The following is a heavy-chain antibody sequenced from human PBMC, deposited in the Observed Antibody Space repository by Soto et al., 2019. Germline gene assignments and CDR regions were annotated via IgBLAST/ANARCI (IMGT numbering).Heavy chain of an antibody. CDR2: ISKDGSQT. Sequence: DVQLVESGGGLFQPGGSLRISCAASGFTFSDYWMHWVRQAPGKGLVWVSRISKDGSQTYYADSVKGRFTISRANAENTLYLQMNSLRAEDTAVYYCARDWYSSGDYWGQGTLVTVS. J-gene: IGHJ4*02. CDR1: GFTFSDYW. V-gene: IGHV3-74*01. CDR3: ARDWYSSGDY. D-gene: IGHD6-19*01.